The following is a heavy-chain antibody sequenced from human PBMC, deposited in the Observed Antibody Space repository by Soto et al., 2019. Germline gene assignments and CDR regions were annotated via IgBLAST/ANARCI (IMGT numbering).Heavy chain of an antibody. D-gene: IGHD3-10*01. CDR2: IYYSGST. CDR1: GGSISSYY. Sequence: QVQLQESGPGLVKPSETLSLTCTVSGGSISSYYWSWIRQPPGKGLEWIGYIYYSGSTNYNPSLKSRVTISVDTSKNQFSLKLSSVTAADTAVYYCARHRPMVRGVIIREFDYWGQGTLVTVSS. V-gene: IGHV4-59*08. J-gene: IGHJ4*02. CDR3: ARHRPMVRGVIIREFDY.